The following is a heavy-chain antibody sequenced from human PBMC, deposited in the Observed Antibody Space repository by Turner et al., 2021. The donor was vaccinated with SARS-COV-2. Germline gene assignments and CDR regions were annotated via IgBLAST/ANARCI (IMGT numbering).Heavy chain of an antibody. Sequence: QLQLQESGPGLVKHSETLSLTCTVSGCSIFSSSYYWGWIREPPGKGLDWIGGIFHSVSTYYNPSLKSRVTISVDTPKSQFSLKLSSVTAADPAVYYCARHDNPDYTTRIDYWGQGTLVTVSS. CDR2: IFHSVST. D-gene: IGHD4-4*01. CDR1: GCSIFSSSYY. V-gene: IGHV4-39*01. J-gene: IGHJ4*02. CDR3: ARHDNPDYTTRIDY.